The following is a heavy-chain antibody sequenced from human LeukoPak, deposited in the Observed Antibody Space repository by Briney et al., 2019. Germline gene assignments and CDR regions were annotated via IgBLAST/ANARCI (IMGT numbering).Heavy chain of an antibody. CDR2: ISYDGSNK. J-gene: IGHJ4*02. Sequence: GRSLRLSCAASGFTFSSYAMHWVRQAPGKGLEWVAVISYDGSNKYYADSVKGRFTFSRDNSKSTLFLQMNSLRAEDTAVYYCAKDREGLSSGYDLEYFDYWGQGTLVTVSS. V-gene: IGHV3-30-3*01. CDR3: AKDREGLSSGYDLEYFDY. CDR1: GFTFSSYA. D-gene: IGHD5-12*01.